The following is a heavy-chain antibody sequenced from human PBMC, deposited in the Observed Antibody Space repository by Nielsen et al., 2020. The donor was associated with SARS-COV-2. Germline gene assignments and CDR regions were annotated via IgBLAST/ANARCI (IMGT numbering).Heavy chain of an antibody. J-gene: IGHJ1*01. Sequence: GGSLRLSCAATGFTVSSNYMSWVRQAAGKGLEWVSVIYTDGSASYADSMKGRFTVSRDNSKNTVYLQMNSLRAEDTAVYYCAKSGNCNGGICYSTEYFQDWGQGTLVTVSS. CDR1: GFTVSSNY. D-gene: IGHD2-15*01. CDR3: AKSGNCNGGICYSTEYFQD. V-gene: IGHV3-66*01. CDR2: IYTDGSA.